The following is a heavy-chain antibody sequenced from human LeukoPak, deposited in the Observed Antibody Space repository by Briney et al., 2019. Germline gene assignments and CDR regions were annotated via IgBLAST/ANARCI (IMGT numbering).Heavy chain of an antibody. V-gene: IGHV3-30-3*01. Sequence: GGSLRLSCAASGFTFSSYAMHWVRQAPGKGLEWVAVISYDGSNKYYADSVKGRFTISRDNSKNTLYLQMNSLRAEDTAVYYCACAFSVTALVPFDYWGQGTLVTVSS. CDR2: ISYDGSNK. J-gene: IGHJ4*02. CDR3: ACAFSVTALVPFDY. D-gene: IGHD2-21*02. CDR1: GFTFSSYA.